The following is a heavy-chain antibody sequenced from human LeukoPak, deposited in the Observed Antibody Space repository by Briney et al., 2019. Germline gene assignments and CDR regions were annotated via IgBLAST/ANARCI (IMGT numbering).Heavy chain of an antibody. CDR1: GFTFRLYA. V-gene: IGHV3-23*01. D-gene: IGHD3-10*01. CDR3: SLSGDNDAFDI. CDR2: ISGSGGST. Sequence: PGGSLRLSCAAWGFTFRLYAMNWVRQAPGKGLGWVSVISGSGGSTYYADSVKGRFTISRDNSKNTLYLQMNSLRAEDTAVYYCSLSGDNDAFDIWGQGTKVTVSS. J-gene: IGHJ3*02.